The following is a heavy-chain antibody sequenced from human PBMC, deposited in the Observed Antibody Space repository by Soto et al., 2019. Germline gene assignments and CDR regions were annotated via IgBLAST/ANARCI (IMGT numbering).Heavy chain of an antibody. Sequence: QVQLQESGPGLVKPSQTLSLTCTVSGGSISSGDYYWSWIRQPPGKGLEWIGYIYYSGSTYYNPSLKSRGTISVDTSKNQFSLKLSSVTAADTAVYYCARADPGWELPRGMIDWFDPWGQGTLVTVSS. CDR2: IYYSGST. D-gene: IGHD1-26*01. CDR3: ARADPGWELPRGMIDWFDP. J-gene: IGHJ5*02. CDR1: GGSISSGDYY. V-gene: IGHV4-30-4*01.